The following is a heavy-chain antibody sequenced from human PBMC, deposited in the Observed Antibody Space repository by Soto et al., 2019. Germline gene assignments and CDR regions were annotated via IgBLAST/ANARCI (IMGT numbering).Heavy chain of an antibody. CDR1: GFTFSSYW. CDR3: TAGPLYYNGMDV. J-gene: IGHJ6*02. D-gene: IGHD2-21*02. CDR2: INSDGSST. Sequence: PGGSLSLSCAASGFTFSSYWIHWVRQAPGKGLVWVSRINSDGSSTTYADSVKGRFTISRDNAKNTLFLQMNSLRAEDTAVYYCTAGPLYYNGMDVWGQGTTVTVSS. V-gene: IGHV3-74*03.